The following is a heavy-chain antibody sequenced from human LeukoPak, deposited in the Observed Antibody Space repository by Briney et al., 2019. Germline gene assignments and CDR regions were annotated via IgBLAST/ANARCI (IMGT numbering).Heavy chain of an antibody. Sequence: PGGSLRLSCAASGFTFRSYAMSWVRQAPGKGLEWVSSISSSSSYIYYADSVKGRFTISRDNAKNSLYLQMNSLRAEDTAVYYCAREGFSDYYDILTGYYKPPGYFDYWGQGTLVTVSS. CDR3: AREGFSDYYDILTGYYKPPGYFDY. V-gene: IGHV3-21*01. CDR2: ISSSSSYI. CDR1: GFTFRSYA. D-gene: IGHD3-9*01. J-gene: IGHJ4*02.